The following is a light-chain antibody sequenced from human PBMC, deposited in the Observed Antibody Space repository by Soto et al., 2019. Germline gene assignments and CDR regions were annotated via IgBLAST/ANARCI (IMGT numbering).Light chain of an antibody. J-gene: IGKJ2*02. CDR3: QQSNSYPWT. CDR2: KAS. V-gene: IGKV1-5*03. Sequence: DIQMTQSPSTLSASVGDRVTITCRASHSISSWLAWYQQKPRKAPKVLIYKASSLESGVPSRFSGSGSGTEFTLTISSLQPDDFATYYCQQSNSYPWTFGQGTKLEI. CDR1: HSISSW.